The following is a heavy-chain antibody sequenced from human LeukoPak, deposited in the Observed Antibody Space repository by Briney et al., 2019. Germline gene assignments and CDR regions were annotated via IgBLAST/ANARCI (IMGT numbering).Heavy chain of an antibody. CDR2: IYSGGST. CDR3: ARFPVVGATTLYYFDY. J-gene: IGHJ4*02. Sequence: GGSLRLSCAASGFTVSSNYMSWVRQAPGKGLEWVSVIYSGGSTHYADSVKGRFTISRDNSKNTLYLQMNSLSAEDTAVYYCARFPVVGATTLYYFDYWGQGTLVTVSS. D-gene: IGHD1-26*01. CDR1: GFTVSSNY. V-gene: IGHV3-53*01.